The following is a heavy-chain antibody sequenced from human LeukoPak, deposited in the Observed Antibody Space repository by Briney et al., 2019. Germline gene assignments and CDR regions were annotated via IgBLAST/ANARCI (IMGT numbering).Heavy chain of an antibody. D-gene: IGHD1-1*01. Sequence: GESLKISCKGSGYSFTSYWIGWVRHVPRKGREWMGIINPVDSNIVYSPSFQGQVTISADKSISTAYLQWSSLKASDTAMYYCARPRRAERDEDYWGQGTLVTVSS. CDR3: ARPRRAERDEDY. J-gene: IGHJ4*02. CDR2: INPVDSNI. V-gene: IGHV5-51*01. CDR1: GYSFTSYW.